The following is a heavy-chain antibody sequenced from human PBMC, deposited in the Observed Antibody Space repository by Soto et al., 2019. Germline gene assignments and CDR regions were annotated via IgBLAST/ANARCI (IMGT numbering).Heavy chain of an antibody. CDR1: GFTFNNYA. CDR2: ISNTGGGT. Sequence: AGGALRLSCAASGFTFNNYAMNWVLQAPGMGLEWVATISNTGGGTYYADSVKGRFTISRDNSKNTLYLQMSSLRVEDTAVYYCAKDRLAGNFDYWGQGTQVTVSS. CDR3: AKDRLAGNFDY. J-gene: IGHJ4*02. V-gene: IGHV3-23*01.